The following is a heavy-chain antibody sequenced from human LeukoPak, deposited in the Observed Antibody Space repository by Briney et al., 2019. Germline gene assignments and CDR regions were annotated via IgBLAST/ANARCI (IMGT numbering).Heavy chain of an antibody. CDR1: GYTFTGYY. CDR2: IIPILGIA. V-gene: IGHV1-69*02. CDR3: ASGDPYYYGSSGQLDY. J-gene: IGHJ4*02. Sequence: ASVKVSCKASGYTFTGYYMHWVRQAPGQGLEWMGRIIPILGIANYAQKFQGRVTITADKSTSTAYMELSSLRSEDTAVYYCASGDPYYYGSSGQLDYWGQGTLVTVSS. D-gene: IGHD3-22*01.